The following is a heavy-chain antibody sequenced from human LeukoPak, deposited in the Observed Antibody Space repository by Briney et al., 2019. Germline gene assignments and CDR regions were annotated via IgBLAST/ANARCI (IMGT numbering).Heavy chain of an antibody. V-gene: IGHV2-5*02. J-gene: IGHJ4*02. CDR3: AHSPRQWLPNEYYFDY. D-gene: IGHD6-19*01. Sequence: SGPALVNPTQTLTLTCTFSGFSLSTSGVGVGWIRQPPGKALEWLALIYWDDDKRYSPSLKSRLTITKDTSKNRVVLTMTNMDPVDTATYYCAHSPRQWLPNEYYFDYWGQGTLVTVSS. CDR2: IYWDDDK. CDR1: GFSLSTSGVG.